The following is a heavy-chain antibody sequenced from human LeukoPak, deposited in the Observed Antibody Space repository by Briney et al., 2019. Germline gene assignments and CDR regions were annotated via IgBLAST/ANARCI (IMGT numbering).Heavy chain of an antibody. V-gene: IGHV4-59*01. J-gene: IGHJ5*02. CDR1: GGSISSYY. CDR2: IYYSGST. D-gene: IGHD4-23*01. CDR3: ARGFGNSVDWYPFDP. Sequence: PSETLSLTCTVSGGSISSYYWSWIRQPPGKGLEWIGYIYYSGSTNYNPSLKSRVTISVDTSKNQFSLKLSSVTAADTAVYYCARGFGNSVDWYPFDPWGQGTLVTVSS.